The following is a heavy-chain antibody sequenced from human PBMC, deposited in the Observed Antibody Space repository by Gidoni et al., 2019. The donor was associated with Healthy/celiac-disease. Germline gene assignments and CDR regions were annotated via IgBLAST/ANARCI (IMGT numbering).Heavy chain of an antibody. J-gene: IGHJ4*02. CDR1: GLPFIISS. CDR2: ISGNGGTT. Sequence: EVQLVESGGGLVQPGGSLRLSCAASGLPFIISSMHWVRQAPGKGLEYVSGISGNGGTTYYANSVKVRFTISRDNSKNTVYLQMGSLRAEDMAVYYCARDEGTYCSGGSCYSTLLDYWGQGTLVTVSS. CDR3: ARDEGTYCSGGSCYSTLLDY. D-gene: IGHD2-15*01. V-gene: IGHV3-64*01.